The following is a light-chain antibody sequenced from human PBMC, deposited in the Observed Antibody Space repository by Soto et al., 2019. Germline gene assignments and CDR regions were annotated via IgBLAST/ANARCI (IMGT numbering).Light chain of an antibody. CDR2: DAS. Sequence: DIQMTQSPSSLSASVGDRVTITCQASQNINNYLNWYQQKPGRAPKLLIYDASNLEAGVPSRFRGSGSGADFTFTISRLQPEDIATYYCQQYGNLPTFGQGTKVDIK. CDR3: QQYGNLPT. V-gene: IGKV1-33*01. J-gene: IGKJ1*01. CDR1: QNINNY.